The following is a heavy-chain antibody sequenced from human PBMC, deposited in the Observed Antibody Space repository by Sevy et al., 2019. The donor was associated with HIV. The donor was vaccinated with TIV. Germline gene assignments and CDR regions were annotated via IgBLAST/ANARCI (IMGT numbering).Heavy chain of an antibody. CDR1: GGSFSGYY. CDR3: ARDPGIAAAAYYLDY. V-gene: IGHV4-34*01. CDR2: INHSGST. Sequence: SDTLSLTCAVYGGSFSGYYWSWIRQPPGKGLEWIGEINHSGSTNYNPSLKSRVTISVDTSKNQFSLKLSSVTAADTAVYYCARDPGIAAAAYYLDYWGQGTLVTVSS. D-gene: IGHD6-13*01. J-gene: IGHJ4*02.